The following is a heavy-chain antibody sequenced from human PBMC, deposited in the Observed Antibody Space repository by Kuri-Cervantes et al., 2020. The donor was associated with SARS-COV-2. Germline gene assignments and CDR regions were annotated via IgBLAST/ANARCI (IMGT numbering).Heavy chain of an antibody. J-gene: IGHJ3*02. CDR1: GFTFRTYG. CDR2: IRYDGSNK. CDR3: AKDLVSGITIFGVVIAAAAFDI. D-gene: IGHD3-3*01. Sequence: GESLKISCAVSGFTFRTYGMYWVRQAPGKGLEWVAFIRYDGSNKYYADSVKGRFTISRGNSKNTLYLQMNSLRAEDTAVYYCAKDLVSGITIFGVVIAAAAFDIWGQGTMVTVSS. V-gene: IGHV3-30*02.